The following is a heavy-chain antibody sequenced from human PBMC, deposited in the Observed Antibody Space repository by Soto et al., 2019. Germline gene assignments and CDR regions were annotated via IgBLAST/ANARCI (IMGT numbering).Heavy chain of an antibody. CDR3: ARNTVSAAGADYYGLDV. V-gene: IGHV3-11*01. D-gene: IGHD6-13*01. CDR2: ISSSGTTI. CDR1: GFTFRDYY. Sequence: GGSLRLSCAGSGFTFRDYYMGWVRLAPGQGLEWVSYISSSGTTIYYADSVKGRFTISRDNAKNSLYLQMNSLRADDTAVYYCARNTVSAAGADYYGLDVWGQGTTVTVS. J-gene: IGHJ6*02.